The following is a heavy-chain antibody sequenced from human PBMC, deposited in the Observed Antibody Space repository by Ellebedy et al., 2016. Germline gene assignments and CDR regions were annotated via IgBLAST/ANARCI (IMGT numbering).Heavy chain of an antibody. D-gene: IGHD6-6*01. Sequence: GGSLRLSCEASGFTFSTYNMHWVRQAPGKGLEWVAVIWYDGSDAQYADSVKGRFTVSRDNSKNMVYLQMNSLRAEDTGLYYCARDGIRPFFYYGMDVWGQGTTVSVSS. CDR3: ARDGIRPFFYYGMDV. CDR2: IWYDGSDA. CDR1: GFTFSTYN. J-gene: IGHJ6*02. V-gene: IGHV3-33*08.